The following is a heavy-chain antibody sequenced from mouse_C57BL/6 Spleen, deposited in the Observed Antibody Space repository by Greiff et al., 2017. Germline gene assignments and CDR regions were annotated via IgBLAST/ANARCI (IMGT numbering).Heavy chain of an antibody. CDR3: ARHPLFYYGSSYFDY. CDR2: ISGGGGNT. J-gene: IGHJ2*01. D-gene: IGHD1-1*01. Sequence: EVQLQESGGGLVKPGGSLKLSCAASGFTFSSYTMSWVRQTPEKRLEWVATISGGGGNTYSPDRVKGRFTISRDNAKNTLSLQMSMLRSEDTALYYCARHPLFYYGSSYFDYWGQGTTRTVSS. CDR1: GFTFSSYT. V-gene: IGHV5-9*01.